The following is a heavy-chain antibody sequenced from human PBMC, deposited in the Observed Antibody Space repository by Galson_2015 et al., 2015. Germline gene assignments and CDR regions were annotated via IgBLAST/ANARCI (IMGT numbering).Heavy chain of an antibody. J-gene: IGHJ4*02. V-gene: IGHV3-23*01. Sequence: SLRLSCAASGFTFKSYAMSWVRQPPGKGLEWVSSISGSGGNTYYTDSVKGRLTISRDNSKNTLFLQMNSLRADDTAVYYCVKDLLPISRIPDYWGQGTLVTVSS. CDR2: ISGSGGNT. CDR3: VKDLLPISRIPDY. CDR1: GFTFKSYA. D-gene: IGHD1-14*01.